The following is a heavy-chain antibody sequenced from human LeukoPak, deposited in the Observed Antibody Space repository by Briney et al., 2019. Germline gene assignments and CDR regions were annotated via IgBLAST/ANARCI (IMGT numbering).Heavy chain of an antibody. CDR3: AKDLRGSYYYDSSGPRH. V-gene: IGHV3-23*01. CDR2: ISANGIST. J-gene: IGHJ4*02. Sequence: GGSLRLSCAASGFTFSSFPMSWVRQAPGKGLEWVSSISANGISTYYGDSVKGRFTLSRDNSKNTLYLQMNSLRAEDTAVYYCAKDLRGSYYYDSSGPRHWGQGTLVTVSS. D-gene: IGHD3-22*01. CDR1: GFTFSSFP.